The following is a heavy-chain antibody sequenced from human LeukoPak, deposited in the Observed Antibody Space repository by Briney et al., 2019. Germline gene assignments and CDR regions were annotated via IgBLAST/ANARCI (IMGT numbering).Heavy chain of an antibody. CDR3: ARGGGLDV. V-gene: IGHV3-23*01. CDR1: GFTFSSYG. CDR2: IGGRDGST. Sequence: RTGGSLRLSCAASGFTFSSYGMSWVRQAPGKGLEWVSAIGGRDGSTYYADSVKGRFTISRDNAKNSLYLQMSNLRAEDTAVYFCARGGGLDVWGQGATVTVSS. J-gene: IGHJ6*02. D-gene: IGHD3-16*01.